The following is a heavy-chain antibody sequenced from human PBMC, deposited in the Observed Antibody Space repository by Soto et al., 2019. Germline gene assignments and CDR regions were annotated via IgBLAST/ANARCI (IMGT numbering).Heavy chain of an antibody. Sequence: QMQLHESGPGLVKPSETLSLTCNVSGDSIGRFYWSWIRQSAEKGLERIGRVYSTGGTAYNPALQGRVTLSLDRSNNHGALEMKSVTPADTAVYFCARDLSGTGLDIWGRGTRVTVSS. D-gene: IGHD1-26*01. CDR3: ARDLSGTGLDI. J-gene: IGHJ6*02. CDR1: GDSIGRFY. CDR2: VYSTGGT. V-gene: IGHV4-4*07.